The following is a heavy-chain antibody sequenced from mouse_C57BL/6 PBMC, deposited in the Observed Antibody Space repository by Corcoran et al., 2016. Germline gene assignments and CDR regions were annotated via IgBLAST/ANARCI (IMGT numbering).Heavy chain of an antibody. CDR1: GYTFTTYG. Sequence: QIQLVQSGPELKKPGETVKISCKASGYTFTTYGMSWVKQAPGKGLKWMGWINTYSGVPTYADDFKGRFVFSLETSASTAYLQINNLKNEDTATYFCARSYGYAMDYWGQGTSVTVSS. CDR2: INTYSGVP. J-gene: IGHJ4*01. CDR3: ARSYGYAMDY. D-gene: IGHD2-2*01. V-gene: IGHV9-3*01.